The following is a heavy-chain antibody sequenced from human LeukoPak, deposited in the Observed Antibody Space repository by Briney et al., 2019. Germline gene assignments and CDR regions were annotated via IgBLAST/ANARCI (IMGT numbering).Heavy chain of an antibody. Sequence: GGSLRLSWAASGFTFSSYGMHWVRQAPGKGLGWVAFIRYDGSNKYYADSVEGRFTISRDNSKNTLYLQMNSLRAEDTAVYYCAKDLWFGELLSPNMDVWGKGTTVTVSS. V-gene: IGHV3-30*02. CDR2: IRYDGSNK. D-gene: IGHD3-10*01. CDR1: GFTFSSYG. CDR3: AKDLWFGELLSPNMDV. J-gene: IGHJ6*03.